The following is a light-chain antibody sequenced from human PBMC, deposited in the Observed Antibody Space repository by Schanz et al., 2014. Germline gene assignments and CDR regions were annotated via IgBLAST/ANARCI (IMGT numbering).Light chain of an antibody. CDR1: SSNIGSNF. CDR2: DND. CDR3: GTWDTSLSAWV. Sequence: QSVLTQPPSVSAAPGQKATISCSGSSSNIGSNFVSWYQQLPGTAPKLLIYDNDKRPSGIPDRFSGSKSGTSATLGITGLQTGDEADYYCGTWDTSLSAWVFGGGTKVTVL. J-gene: IGLJ3*02. V-gene: IGLV1-51*01.